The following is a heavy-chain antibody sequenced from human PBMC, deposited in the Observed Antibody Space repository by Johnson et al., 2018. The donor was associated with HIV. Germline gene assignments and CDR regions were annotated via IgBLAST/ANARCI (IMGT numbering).Heavy chain of an antibody. Sequence: VQLVESGGGVVPPGGSLRLSCAASGFTFDDHGMSWVRQAPGKGLVWVSRINSDGSSTSYADSVKGRFTISRDNAKNSLYLQMNSLRAEDTAVYYCAREKKMGGTFDIWGQGTKVTVSS. V-gene: IGHV3-20*04. CDR2: INSDGSST. J-gene: IGHJ3*02. D-gene: IGHD5-24*01. CDR1: GFTFDDHG. CDR3: AREKKMGGTFDI.